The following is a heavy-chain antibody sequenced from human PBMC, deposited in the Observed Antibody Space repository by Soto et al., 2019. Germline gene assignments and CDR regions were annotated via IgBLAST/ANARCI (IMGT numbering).Heavy chain of an antibody. CDR3: VVHSYDS. Sequence: GGPLRLAGSASGFTFSSYWMHWVRQAPGKGLVWVSRINSDGSSTSYADSVKGRFTISRDNAKNTLYLQMNSLRAEDTAVYYCVVHSYDSWGQGTLVIVSS. V-gene: IGHV3-74*01. CDR1: GFTFSSYW. J-gene: IGHJ5*02. D-gene: IGHD5-18*01. CDR2: INSDGSST.